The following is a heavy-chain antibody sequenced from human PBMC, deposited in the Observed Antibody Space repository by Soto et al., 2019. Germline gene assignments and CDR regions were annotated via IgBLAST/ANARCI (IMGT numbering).Heavy chain of an antibody. D-gene: IGHD3-9*01. J-gene: IGHJ4*02. Sequence: GGSLRLSCASSVFTFSSYAMSWVRQAPGKGLEWVSAISGSGGSTYYADSVKGRFTISRDNSKNTLYLQMNSLRAEDTAVYYCAKDSRLYYDILTGYYGFDYWGQGTLVTVSS. V-gene: IGHV3-23*01. CDR1: VFTFSSYA. CDR3: AKDSRLYYDILTGYYGFDY. CDR2: ISGSGGST.